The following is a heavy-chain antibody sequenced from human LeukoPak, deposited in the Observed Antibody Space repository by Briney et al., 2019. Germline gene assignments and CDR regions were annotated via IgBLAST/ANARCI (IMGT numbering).Heavy chain of an antibody. CDR1: GGTFSSYA. CDR2: IIPIFGTA. Sequence: SVKVSCKASGGTFSSYAISWVRQAPGQGLEWMGGIIPIFGTANYAQKFRGRVTITADESTSTAYMELSSLRSEDTAVYYCAGSRQGDYDILTGYTNWGQGTLVIVSS. V-gene: IGHV1-69*13. CDR3: AGSRQGDYDILTGYTN. J-gene: IGHJ4*02. D-gene: IGHD3-9*01.